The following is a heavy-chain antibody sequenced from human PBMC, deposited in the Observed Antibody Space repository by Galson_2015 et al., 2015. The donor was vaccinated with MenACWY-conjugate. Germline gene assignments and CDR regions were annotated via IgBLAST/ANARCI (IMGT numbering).Heavy chain of an antibody. V-gene: IGHV3-30*02. J-gene: IGHJ4*02. D-gene: IGHD3-3*01. Sequence: SLRLSCAAFSGYDMHWVRQAPGEGLGWGALIRYDGIQKNYSESVKGRFTISRDNSKNTLNLQMNSLRAEDTAVYYCAKIGGDFRSAYRPQWGQGTLVTVSS. CDR1: SGYD. CDR3: AKIGGDFRSAYRPQ. CDR2: IRYDGIQK.